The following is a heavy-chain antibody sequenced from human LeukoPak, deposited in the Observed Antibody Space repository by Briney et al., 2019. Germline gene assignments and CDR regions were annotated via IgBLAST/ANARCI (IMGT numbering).Heavy chain of an antibody. V-gene: IGHV1-18*01. Sequence: SCKASGYTFTSYGISWVRQAPGQGLEWMGWISAYNGNTNYAQKLQGRVTMTTDTSTSTAYMELRSLRSDDTAVYYCARDLRVLIVGANMDVWGKGTTVTVSS. CDR3: ARDLRVLIVGANMDV. J-gene: IGHJ6*03. CDR1: GYTFTSYG. CDR2: ISAYNGNT. D-gene: IGHD1-26*01.